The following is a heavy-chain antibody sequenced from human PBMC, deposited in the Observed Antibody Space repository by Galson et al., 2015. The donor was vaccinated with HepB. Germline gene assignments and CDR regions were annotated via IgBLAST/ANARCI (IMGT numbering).Heavy chain of an antibody. CDR2: ISYSGST. CDR1: GGSIGSYY. V-gene: IGHV4-59*01. Sequence: LSLTCTVSGGSIGSYYWRWIRQSPGKGLEWIGYISYSGSTNNNPSLQSRVTMSVDTSKNQFSLKLSSVAAADTAVYYCARRLGGWYFDFWGQGTLVTVSS. CDR3: ARRLGGWYFDF. D-gene: IGHD6-19*01. J-gene: IGHJ4*02.